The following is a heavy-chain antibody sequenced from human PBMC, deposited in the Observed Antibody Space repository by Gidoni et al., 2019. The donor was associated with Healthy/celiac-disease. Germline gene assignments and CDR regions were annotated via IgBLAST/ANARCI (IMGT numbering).Heavy chain of an antibody. J-gene: IGHJ3*02. D-gene: IGHD3-22*01. CDR2: IYYSGST. Sequence: YWSWIRQHPGKGLEWIGYIYYSGSTYYNPSLKSRVTISVDTSKNQFSLKLSSVTAADTAVYYCARETYYYDSSGYARDAFDIWGQGTMVTVSS. V-gene: IGHV4-31*02. CDR3: ARETYYYDSSGYARDAFDI. CDR1: Y.